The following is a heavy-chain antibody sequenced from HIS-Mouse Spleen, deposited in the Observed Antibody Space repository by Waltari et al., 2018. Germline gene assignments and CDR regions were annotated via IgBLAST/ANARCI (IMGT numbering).Heavy chain of an antibody. CDR2: ISGSGGST. CDR1: GFTFRRHA. J-gene: IGHJ4*02. V-gene: IGHV3-23*01. D-gene: IGHD3-10*01. Sequence: EVQLLESGGGLVQPGGSLRLSCAASGFTFRRHAMSWVRQAPGKGLEWVSAISGSGGSTYYADSVKGRFTISRDNSKNTLYLQMNSLRAEDTAVYYCAQNYYGSGSYYYWGQGTLVTVSS. CDR3: AQNYYGSGSYYY.